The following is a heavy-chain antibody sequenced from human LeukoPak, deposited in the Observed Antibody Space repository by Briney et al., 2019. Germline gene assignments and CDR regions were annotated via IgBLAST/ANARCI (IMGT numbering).Heavy chain of an antibody. CDR2: IPYDGSNK. Sequence: GRSMRPSCAAAGFTFSSYGMHWVRQAPGKLLQWVAVIPYDGSNKYYADYVKGRFTISRDKSKTTLYLQMNSLTAEDTAVYYCAKRMSGSYYPEYWGQGTLVTVSS. J-gene: IGHJ4*02. CDR1: GFTFSSYG. D-gene: IGHD1-26*01. CDR3: AKRMSGSYYPEY. V-gene: IGHV3-30*18.